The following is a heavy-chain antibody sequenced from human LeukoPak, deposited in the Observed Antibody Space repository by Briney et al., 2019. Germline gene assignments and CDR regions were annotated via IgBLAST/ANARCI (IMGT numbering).Heavy chain of an antibody. V-gene: IGHV4-39*01. CDR3: ARHSASMADLDY. Sequence: SETLSLTCTVSGGSISSSSYYWGWIRQPPGKGLEWIGSIYYSGSTYYNPSLKSRVTISVDTSKNQFSLKLSSVTAADTAVYYCARHSASMADLDYWGQGTLVTVSS. D-gene: IGHD6-6*01. CDR2: IYYSGST. CDR1: GGSISSSSYY. J-gene: IGHJ4*02.